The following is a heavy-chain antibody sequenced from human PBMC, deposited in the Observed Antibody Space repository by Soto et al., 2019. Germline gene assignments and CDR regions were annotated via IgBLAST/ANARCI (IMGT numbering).Heavy chain of an antibody. CDR3: TTGWLVAPRRYYFDY. Sequence: EVQLVESGGGLVKPGGSLRLSCAASGFTFSNAWMSWVRQAPGKGLEWVGRIKSKTDGGTTDYAAPVKGRFTISREDSKNTLYLQMNSLKTEDTAVYYCTTGWLVAPRRYYFDYWGQGTLVTVSS. CDR2: IKSKTDGGTT. J-gene: IGHJ4*02. CDR1: GFTFSNAW. D-gene: IGHD6-19*01. V-gene: IGHV3-15*01.